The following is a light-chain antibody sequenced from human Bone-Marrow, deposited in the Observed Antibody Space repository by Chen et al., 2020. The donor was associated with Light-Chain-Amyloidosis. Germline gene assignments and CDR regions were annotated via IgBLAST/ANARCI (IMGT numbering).Light chain of an antibody. J-gene: IGKJ3*01. CDR3: QQYYNTLT. Sequence: DIVMTQSPESLAVSLGDRSTINCKSSQSVLYSSNNKNYLAWYQQKPGQPPKLLIHWASTRESGVPDRFSGSGSGTDFTLTISSLQAEDVAVYYCQQYYNTLTFGPGTKVNIK. V-gene: IGKV4-1*01. CDR1: QSVLYSSNNKNY. CDR2: WAS.